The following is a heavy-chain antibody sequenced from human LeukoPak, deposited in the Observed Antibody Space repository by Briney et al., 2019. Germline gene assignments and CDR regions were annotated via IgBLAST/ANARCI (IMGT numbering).Heavy chain of an antibody. CDR1: GYTFNRKG. CDR2: ISVYNGNT. V-gene: IGHV1-18*01. J-gene: IGHJ5*02. D-gene: IGHD2-15*01. CDR3: ARDKGYCSGGSCYYWFDP. Sequence: ASGTVAWKAYGYTFNRKGISWVRQAPGQGLEWMGWISVYNGNTNYAQKFQGRVTMTTDTSTSTAYMELRSLRSDDTAVYYCARDKGYCSGGSCYYWFDPWGQGTLVTVSS.